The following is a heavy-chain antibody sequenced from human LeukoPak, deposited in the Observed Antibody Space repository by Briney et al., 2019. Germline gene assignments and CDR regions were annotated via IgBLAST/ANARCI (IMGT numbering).Heavy chain of an antibody. CDR2: ISGSGGST. J-gene: IGHJ5*02. D-gene: IGHD2-15*01. CDR3: AKDVLSCSGGSCYSGWFDP. Sequence: GGSLRPSCAASGFTLSSYAMSWVRQAPGKGLEWVSAISGSGGSTYYADSVKGRFTISRDNSKNTLYLQMNSLRAEDTAVYYCAKDVLSCSGGSCYSGWFDPWGQGTLVTVSS. V-gene: IGHV3-23*01. CDR1: GFTLSSYA.